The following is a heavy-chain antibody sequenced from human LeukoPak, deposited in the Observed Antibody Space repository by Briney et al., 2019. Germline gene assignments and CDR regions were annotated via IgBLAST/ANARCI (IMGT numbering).Heavy chain of an antibody. CDR3: ATDYSNFYGMDV. CDR2: IQNSATT. J-gene: IGHJ6*02. CDR1: GGSVNSGSYF. D-gene: IGHD4-11*01. V-gene: IGHV4-61*01. Sequence: SETLSLTCTVCGGSVNSGSYFWSWFRQPPGKRLEWIGYIQNSATTNYNPSLESRVAIFVDSSKDQFSLRVTSVTAADTAVYYCATDYSNFYGMDVWGQGTTVTVSS.